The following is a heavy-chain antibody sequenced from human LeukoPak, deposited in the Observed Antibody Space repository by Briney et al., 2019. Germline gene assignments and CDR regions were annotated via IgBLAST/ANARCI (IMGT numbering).Heavy chain of an antibody. V-gene: IGHV3-30-3*01. D-gene: IGHD6-13*01. CDR3: ARAGLTAAGIVYYYYYYMDV. CDR2: ISYDGSNK. J-gene: IGHJ6*03. CDR1: GFTFSSYA. Sequence: GGSLRLSCAASGFTFSSYAMHWVRQAPGKGLEWVAVISYDGSNKYYADSVKGRFTISRDNSKNTLYLQMNSLRAEDTAVYYCARAGLTAAGIVYYYYYYMDVWGKGTTVTVSS.